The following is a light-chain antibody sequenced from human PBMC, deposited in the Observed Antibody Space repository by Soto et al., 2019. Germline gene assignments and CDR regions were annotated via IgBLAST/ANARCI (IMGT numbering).Light chain of an antibody. V-gene: IGKV1-39*01. CDR3: QQSYTIPFT. CDR2: AAS. CDR1: QSISKY. Sequence: DIQMTQSPSSVTASVGDRVTITCRASQSISKYVNWYQQKPGKAPKLLIYAASSLQSGVPSRFSGSGSGTDFTLTISSLQPEDFATYYCQQSYTIPFTFGPGTKVDIK. J-gene: IGKJ3*01.